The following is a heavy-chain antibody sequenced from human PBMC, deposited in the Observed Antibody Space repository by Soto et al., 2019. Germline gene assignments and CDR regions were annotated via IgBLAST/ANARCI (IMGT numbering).Heavy chain of an antibody. CDR3: AKAGEDLTMLIDY. V-gene: IGHV3-53*01. J-gene: IGHJ4*02. D-gene: IGHD3-16*01. CDR1: GFTVSTNH. Sequence: GGSLRLSCAASGFTVSTNHMSWVRQAPGKGLEWVSGIYNDGRTFYADSVKGRFTISRDNSKNTLYLQMNSLRAEDTAVYYCAKAGEDLTMLIDYWGQGTLVTVSS. CDR2: IYNDGRT.